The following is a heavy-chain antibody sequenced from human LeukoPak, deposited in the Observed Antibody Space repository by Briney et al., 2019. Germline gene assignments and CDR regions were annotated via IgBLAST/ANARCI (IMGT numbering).Heavy chain of an antibody. D-gene: IGHD3-10*01. CDR3: VAMVRGVITYYFDY. V-gene: IGHV3-7*01. CDR1: GFTFSSYW. CDR2: IKQDGSEK. Sequence: PGGSLRLSCAASGFTFSSYWMSWVRQAPGKGLEWVANIKQDGSEKYYVDSVEGRFTISRDNAKNSLYLQMNSLRAEDTAVYYCVAMVRGVITYYFDYWGQGTLVTVSS. J-gene: IGHJ4*02.